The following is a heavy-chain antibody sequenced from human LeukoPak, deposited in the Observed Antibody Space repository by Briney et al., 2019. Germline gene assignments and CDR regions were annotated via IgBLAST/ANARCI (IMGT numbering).Heavy chain of an antibody. J-gene: IGHJ5*02. D-gene: IGHD4-17*01. V-gene: IGHV3-21*01. Sequence: PGGSLRLSCAASGFTFSSYSMNWVRQAPGKGLEWGSSISSSSSYRYYADSVKGRFTISRDNAKNSLYLQMNSLRAEDTAVYYCARDSNYGDYQNWFDPWGQGTLVTVSS. CDR1: GFTFSSYS. CDR3: ARDSNYGDYQNWFDP. CDR2: ISSSSSYR.